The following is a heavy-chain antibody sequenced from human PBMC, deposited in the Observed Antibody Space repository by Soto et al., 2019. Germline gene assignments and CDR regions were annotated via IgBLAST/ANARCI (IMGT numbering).Heavy chain of an antibody. CDR1: GFTFSSFW. CDR3: TRALAYCGGDCSPYYYGMDV. Sequence: EVQLVESGGGLVQPGGSLRLSCAASGFTFSSFWMHWVRQAPGKGLEWVSRASPDGTSTSYADSVKGRFTISRDNAKNTLFMQMNSLRAEDTAVYYCTRALAYCGGDCSPYYYGMDVWGQGTTVTVSS. CDR2: ASPDGTST. D-gene: IGHD2-21*02. J-gene: IGHJ6*02. V-gene: IGHV3-74*01.